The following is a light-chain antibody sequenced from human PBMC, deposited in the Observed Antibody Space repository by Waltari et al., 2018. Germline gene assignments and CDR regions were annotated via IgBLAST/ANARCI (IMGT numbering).Light chain of an antibody. CDR2: EVT. CDR3: SAYAGSDNLV. Sequence: QSALTQPPSASGSPGQSVTISCPGTSSDVGGSKYVSWYQQHPGKAPKLMIYEVTKRPSGVPDRFSGSKSGNTASLTVSGLQAEDEAHYYCSAYAGSDNLVFGGGTKVTVL. V-gene: IGLV2-8*01. CDR1: SSDVGGSKY. J-gene: IGLJ2*01.